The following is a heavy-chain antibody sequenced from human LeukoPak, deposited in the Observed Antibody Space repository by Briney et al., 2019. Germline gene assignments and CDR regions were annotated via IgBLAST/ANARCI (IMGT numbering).Heavy chain of an antibody. CDR2: ISGGADIT. CDR1: GFTFSSYA. D-gene: IGHD4-23*01. CDR3: AKAQKNGGDFDY. J-gene: IGHJ4*02. Sequence: GGSLRLSCAASGFTFSSYAMSWVRQAPGKGLEWVSAISGGADITYYANSVKGRFTISRDNSKNTLYLQMNSLRAEDTAVYYCAKAQKNGGDFDYWGQGILVTVAS. V-gene: IGHV3-23*01.